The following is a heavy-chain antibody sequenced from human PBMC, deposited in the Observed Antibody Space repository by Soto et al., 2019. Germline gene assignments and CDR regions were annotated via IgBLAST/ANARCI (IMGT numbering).Heavy chain of an antibody. Sequence: EVQLVESGGGLIQPGGSLGLSCEASGFAVSSKNWTGVRQAPGKGLEWVSVIYGGVTTYYADSVKGRFTISRDTSKNTLYLQMNSLRAEDTAVYYCVQTTGWPGFDFWGQGTLVTVSS. V-gene: IGHV3-53*01. D-gene: IGHD6-19*01. CDR2: IYGGVTT. CDR3: VQTTGWPGFDF. J-gene: IGHJ4*02. CDR1: GFAVSSKN.